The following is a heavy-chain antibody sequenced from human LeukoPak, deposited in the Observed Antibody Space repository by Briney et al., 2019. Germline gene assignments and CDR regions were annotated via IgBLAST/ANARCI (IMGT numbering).Heavy chain of an antibody. CDR2: ISYDGSNK. CDR1: GFTFSSYA. J-gene: IGHJ4*02. CDR3: ARDGYCSSTSCYFDY. Sequence: GGSLRLSCAASGFTFSSYAMHWVRQAPAKGLEWVAVISYDGSNKYYADSVKGRFTISRDNSKNTLYLQMNSLRAEDTAVYYCARDGYCSSTSCYFDYWGQGTLVTVSS. D-gene: IGHD2-2*03. V-gene: IGHV3-30-3*01.